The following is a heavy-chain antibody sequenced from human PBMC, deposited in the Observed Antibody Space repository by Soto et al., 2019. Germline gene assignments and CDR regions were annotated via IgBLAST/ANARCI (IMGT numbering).Heavy chain of an antibody. D-gene: IGHD6-13*01. CDR1: GGSISSYY. V-gene: IGHV4-4*07. CDR2: IYTSGST. J-gene: IGHJ6*02. CDR3: ARDLGPYSSSWEAPPHYGYYYYYGMDV. Sequence: QVQLQESGPGLVKPSETLSLTCTVSGGSISSYYWSWIRQPAGKGLEWIGRIYTSGSTNYNPSLKSRVTMSVDTSKNQFSLKLSSVTAADTAVYYCARDLGPYSSSWEAPPHYGYYYYYGMDVWGQGTTVTVSS.